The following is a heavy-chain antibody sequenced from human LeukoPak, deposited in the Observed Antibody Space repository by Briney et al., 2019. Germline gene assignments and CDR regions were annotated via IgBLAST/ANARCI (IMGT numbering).Heavy chain of an antibody. D-gene: IGHD2-15*01. Sequence: ASVKVSCKASGYTFTSYDINWVRQATGQGLEWMGWINPNSGNTGYAQKFQGRVTMTRNTSISTAYMELSSLRSEDTAVYYCARGTRYCSGGSCYFWFDPWGQGTLVTVSS. CDR2: INPNSGNT. CDR3: ARGTRYCSGGSCYFWFDP. V-gene: IGHV1-8*01. J-gene: IGHJ5*02. CDR1: GYTFTSYD.